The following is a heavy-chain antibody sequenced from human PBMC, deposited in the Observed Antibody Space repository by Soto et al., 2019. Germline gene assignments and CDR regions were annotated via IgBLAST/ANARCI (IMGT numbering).Heavy chain of an antibody. CDR1: GFTFSSYG. CDR3: AKDRLRFLENTDDY. D-gene: IGHD3-3*01. V-gene: IGHV3-23*01. Sequence: GGPLRLSCGASGFTFSSYGMRRVLQTQGKGLEWVSAISGSGGSTYYADSVKGRFTISRDNSKNTLYLQMNSLRAEDTAVYYCAKDRLRFLENTDDYWGQGTLGTVSS. J-gene: IGHJ4*02. CDR2: ISGSGGST.